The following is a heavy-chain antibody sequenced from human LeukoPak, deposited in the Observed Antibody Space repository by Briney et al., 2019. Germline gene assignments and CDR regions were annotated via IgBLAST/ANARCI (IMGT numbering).Heavy chain of an antibody. J-gene: IGHJ4*02. Sequence: SETLSLTCTVSGDSISSNSYYWGWIRQPPGKGLEWIGSISYSGNSFYTPSLKSRVTISVDTSKNQFSLKLSSVTAADTAVYYCARGGIFPLDSWGQGTLVTVSS. V-gene: IGHV4-39*07. CDR3: ARGGIFPLDS. CDR2: ISYSGNS. CDR1: GDSISSNSYY. D-gene: IGHD2/OR15-2a*01.